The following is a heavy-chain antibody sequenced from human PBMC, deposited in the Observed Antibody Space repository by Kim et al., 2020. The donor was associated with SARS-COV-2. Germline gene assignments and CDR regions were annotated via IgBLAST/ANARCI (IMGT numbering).Heavy chain of an antibody. CDR3: AREGYDILTGYPNDAFDI. J-gene: IGHJ3*02. Sequence: SETLSLTCTVSGGSISSGSYYWSWIRQPAGKGLEWIGRIYTSGSTNYNPSLKSRVTISVDTSKNQFSLKLSSVTAADTAVYYCAREGYDILTGYPNDAFDIWGQGTMVTVSS. V-gene: IGHV4-61*02. CDR1: GGSISSGSYY. D-gene: IGHD3-9*01. CDR2: IYTSGST.